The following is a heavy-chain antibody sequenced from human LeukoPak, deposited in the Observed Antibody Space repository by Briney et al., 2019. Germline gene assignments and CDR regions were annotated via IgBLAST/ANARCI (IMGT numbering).Heavy chain of an antibody. V-gene: IGHV3-33*01. D-gene: IGHD1-26*01. CDR2: IWYDGSNK. Sequence: GGSLRLSCAASGFTFSGYAMHWVRQAPGKGLEWVAVIWYDGSNKYYADSVKGRFTISRDNSKNTLYLQMNSLRAEDTAVYYCARDEGGSYLYWGQGTLVTVSS. J-gene: IGHJ4*02. CDR3: ARDEGGSYLY. CDR1: GFTFSGYA.